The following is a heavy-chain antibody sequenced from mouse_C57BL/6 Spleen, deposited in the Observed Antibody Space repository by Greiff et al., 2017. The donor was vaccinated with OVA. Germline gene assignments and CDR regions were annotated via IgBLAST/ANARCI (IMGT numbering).Heavy chain of an antibody. CDR1: GFTFSDYG. CDR2: ISSGSSTI. V-gene: IGHV5-17*01. J-gene: IGHJ2*01. D-gene: IGHD4-1*01. CDR3: AKGSNSNYFDY. Sequence: EVKVVESGGGLVKPGGSLKLSCAASGFTFSDYGMHWVRQAPEKGLEWVAYISSGSSTIYYADTVKGRFTISRDNAKNTLFLQMTSLRSEDTAMYYCAKGSNSNYFDYWGQGTTLTVSS.